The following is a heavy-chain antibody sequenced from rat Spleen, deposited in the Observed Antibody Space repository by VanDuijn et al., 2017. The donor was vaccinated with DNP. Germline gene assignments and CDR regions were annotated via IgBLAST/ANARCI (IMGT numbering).Heavy chain of an antibody. CDR3: ARLIGWDYFDY. CDR2: ISTGGGST. Sequence: EVQLVESGGGLVQPGNSLKLSCAASGFTFSDYAMAWVRQSPKKGLEWVAYISTGGGSTYYRDSVRGRFTISRDDAKNSLYLQMDSLRSEDTATYYCARLIGWDYFDYWGQGVMVTVSS. J-gene: IGHJ2*01. V-gene: IGHV5S23*01. CDR1: GFTFSDYA.